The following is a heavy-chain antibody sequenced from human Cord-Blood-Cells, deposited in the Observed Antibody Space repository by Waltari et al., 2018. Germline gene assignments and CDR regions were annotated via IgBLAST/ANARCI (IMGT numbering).Heavy chain of an antibody. V-gene: IGHV1-8*02. D-gene: IGHD3-3*01. Sequence: QLQLVQSGAEVTKPGASVKVSCKASVLTLTSYEINWVRQATGQGLEWMGRMNPNSGNPGYAQGCQARVPQTRNTAISTGYMELSLLRCEHTAVDYCTITSMKIIAVVSEYSGQGGLATVCS. CDR2: MNPNSGNP. CDR3: TITSMKIIAVVSEY. J-gene: IGHJ4*02. CDR1: VLTLTSYE.